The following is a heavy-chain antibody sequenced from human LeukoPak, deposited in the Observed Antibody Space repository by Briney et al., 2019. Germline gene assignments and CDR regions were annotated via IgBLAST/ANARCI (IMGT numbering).Heavy chain of an antibody. V-gene: IGHV3-23*01. CDR1: GFTFSSYA. CDR3: AKQHIREPLSYFDY. D-gene: IGHD5-24*01. CDR2: ISGSGGST. Sequence: GRSLRLSCAASGFTFSSYATSWVRQAPGKGLEWVSGISGSGGSTYYADSVKGRFTISRDNSKNTLYLQMNSLRAEDTAVYYCAKQHIREPLSYFDYWGQGTLVTVSS. J-gene: IGHJ4*02.